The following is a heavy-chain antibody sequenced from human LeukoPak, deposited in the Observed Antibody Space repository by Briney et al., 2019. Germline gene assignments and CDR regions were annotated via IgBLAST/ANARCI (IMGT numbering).Heavy chain of an antibody. V-gene: IGHV4-34*01. CDR2: INHSGST. Sequence: SETPSLTCAVYGGSFSGYYWSWIRQPPGKGLEWIGEINHSGSTNYNPSLKSRVTISVDTSKNQFSLKLSSVTAADTAVYYCARTPSRGSGSYYKDRRYYFDYWGQGTLVTVSS. CDR3: ARTPSRGSGSYYKDRRYYFDY. CDR1: GGSFSGYY. D-gene: IGHD3-10*01. J-gene: IGHJ4*02.